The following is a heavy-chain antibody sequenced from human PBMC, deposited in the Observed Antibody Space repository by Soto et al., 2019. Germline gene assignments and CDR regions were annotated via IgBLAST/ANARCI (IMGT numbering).Heavy chain of an antibody. CDR1: GFTFSSSA. Sequence: EVQLLESGGGLVQPGGSLRLSCAASGFTFSSSAMSWVRQAPGKGLEWVSTISGSGDNTYYADSVKGRFTISRDNSKNTLYLQMTSLRAEDTALYYCANRRLVTTIDYWGQGTLVTVSS. V-gene: IGHV3-23*01. CDR3: ANRRLVTTIDY. J-gene: IGHJ4*02. CDR2: ISGSGDNT. D-gene: IGHD3-22*01.